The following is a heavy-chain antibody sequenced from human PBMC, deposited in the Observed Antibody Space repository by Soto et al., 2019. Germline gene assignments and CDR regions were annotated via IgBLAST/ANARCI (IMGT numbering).Heavy chain of an antibody. Sequence: PSETLSLTCAVYGGSFSGYYWSWIRQPPGKGLEWIGEINHSGSTNYNPSLKSRVTISVDTSKNQFSLKLSSVTAADTAVYYCARGDRRLTLGYCSGGSCYQAVAGTYYYYGMDVWGKGTKVTVPS. D-gene: IGHD2-15*01. J-gene: IGHJ6*04. CDR3: ARGDRRLTLGYCSGGSCYQAVAGTYYYYGMDV. CDR2: INHSGST. V-gene: IGHV4-34*01. CDR1: GGSFSGYY.